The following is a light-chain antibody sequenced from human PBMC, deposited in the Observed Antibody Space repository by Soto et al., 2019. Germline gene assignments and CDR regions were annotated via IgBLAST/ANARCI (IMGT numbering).Light chain of an antibody. V-gene: IGKV3-11*01. CDR3: QQRSNWPPEFT. J-gene: IGKJ2*01. CDR1: QSITSY. CDR2: DAV. Sequence: EIVLTQSPAYLSLTPGERVTLSCRASQSITSYLAWYQKKPGQTPRLLIYDAVNRATGVPDRFSGGGSGTDFTLTISSLEAEVSAVYYCQQRSNWPPEFTFGQGTRVEIK.